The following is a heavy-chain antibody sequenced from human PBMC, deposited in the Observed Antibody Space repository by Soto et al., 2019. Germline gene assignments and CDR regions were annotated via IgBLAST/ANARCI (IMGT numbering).Heavy chain of an antibody. V-gene: IGHV3-11*01. CDR1: AFTFRDYF. CDR3: AIAPYDVLTAYYPWQY. J-gene: IGHJ4*02. CDR2: ISSRDNTI. D-gene: IGHD3-9*01. Sequence: PGGSLRLSCAASAFTFRDYFMSWIRQAPGKGLEWVSYISSRDNTIYYADSVKGRFTISRDQAKNSLNLQMNSLRVGDSAVYYCAIAPYDVLTAYYPWQYWGQGALVTVSS.